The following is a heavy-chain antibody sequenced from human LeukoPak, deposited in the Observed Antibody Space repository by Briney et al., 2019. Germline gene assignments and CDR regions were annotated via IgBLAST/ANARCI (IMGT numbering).Heavy chain of an antibody. D-gene: IGHD3-10*01. CDR1: GGSFSGYY. J-gene: IGHJ1*01. V-gene: IGHV4-34*01. Sequence: SETLSLTCAVYGGSFSGYYWSWIRQPPGKGLEWIGEINHSGSTNYNPSLKSRVTISVDTSKNQFSLKLSSVTAADTAVYYCARGPSDGFGEFQHWGQGTLVTVSS. CDR3: ARGPSDGFGEFQH. CDR2: INHSGST.